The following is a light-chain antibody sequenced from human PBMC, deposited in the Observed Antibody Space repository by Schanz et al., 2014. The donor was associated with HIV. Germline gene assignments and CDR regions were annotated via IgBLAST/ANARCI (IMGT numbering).Light chain of an antibody. J-gene: IGLJ1*01. V-gene: IGLV2-14*03. CDR3: TSYTSSILFV. CDR2: DVS. CDR1: SSDVGGYNY. Sequence: QSALTQPASVSGSPGQSITISCTGTSSDVGGYNYVSWYQQHPGKAPKLMIYDVSNRPSGVSNRFSGSKSGNTASLTISGLQADDEADYYCTSYTSSILFVFGTGTKLTVL.